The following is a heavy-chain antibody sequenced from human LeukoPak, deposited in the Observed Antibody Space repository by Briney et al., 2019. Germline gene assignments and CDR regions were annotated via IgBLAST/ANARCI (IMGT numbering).Heavy chain of an antibody. V-gene: IGHV4-61*02. CDR3: ARSVDTAMVSFDY. J-gene: IGHJ4*02. D-gene: IGHD5-18*01. CDR2: IYTSGST. Sequence: SETLSLTCTVSGGSISSGSYYWSWIRQPAGKGLEWIGRIYTSGSTNYNPSLKSRVTISVDTSKNQFSLKLSSVTAAATAVYYCARSVDTAMVSFDYWGQGTLVTVSS. CDR1: GGSISSGSYY.